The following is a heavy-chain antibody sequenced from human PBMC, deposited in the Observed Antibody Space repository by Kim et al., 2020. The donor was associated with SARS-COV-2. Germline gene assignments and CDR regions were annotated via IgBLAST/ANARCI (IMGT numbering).Heavy chain of an antibody. V-gene: IGHV3-72*01. CDR3: TRVVSEAHFDY. J-gene: IGHJ4*02. CDR1: GFIFSDHY. Sequence: GGSLRLSCAGSGFIFSDHYIDWVRQAPGKGLEWVGRARNKARAFTVDYAASVKGRFILSRDDSENSVYLQMNSLKTEDTAVYYCTRVVSEAHFDYWGQGTPVTVSS. CDR2: ARNKARAFTV. D-gene: IGHD3-10*01.